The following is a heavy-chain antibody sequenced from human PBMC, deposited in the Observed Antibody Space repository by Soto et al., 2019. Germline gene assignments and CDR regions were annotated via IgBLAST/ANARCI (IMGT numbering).Heavy chain of an antibody. D-gene: IGHD2-15*01. CDR2: ISSSSSTI. CDR3: ARSNVPRGGDAFDI. Sequence: GGSLRLSCAASGFTFSSYSMNWVRQAPGKGLEWVSYISSSSSTIYYADSVKGRFTISRDNAKNSLYLQMNSLRAEDTAVYYCARSNVPRGGDAFDIWGQGTMVTVSS. CDR1: GFTFSSYS. V-gene: IGHV3-48*01. J-gene: IGHJ3*02.